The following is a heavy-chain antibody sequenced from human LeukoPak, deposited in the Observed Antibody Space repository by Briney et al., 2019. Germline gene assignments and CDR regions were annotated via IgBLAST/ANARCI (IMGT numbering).Heavy chain of an antibody. J-gene: IGHJ4*02. D-gene: IGHD1-26*01. CDR2: ISSSSSYI. CDR1: GFTFSSYS. CDR3: ARERGGSYFDFDY. V-gene: IGHV3-21*01. Sequence: GGSLRLSCAASGFTFSSYSMNWVRQAPGKGLEWVSSISSSSSYIHYADSVKGRFTISRDNAKNSLYLQMNSLRAEDTAVYYCARERGGSYFDFDYWGQGTLVTVSS.